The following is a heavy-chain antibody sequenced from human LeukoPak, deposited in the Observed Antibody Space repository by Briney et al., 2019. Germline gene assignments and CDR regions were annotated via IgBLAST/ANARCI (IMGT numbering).Heavy chain of an antibody. V-gene: IGHV3-23*01. CDR3: VKVAHYYYGSESYYFFEH. D-gene: IGHD3-10*01. Sequence: GGSLRLSCAASGFTFSSYGMTWVRQAPGKGLEWVSAISGSGSGGSTYYADSVKGRFTISRDNSKNTLYLQMNSLRVEDTAIYYCVKVAHYYYGSESYYFFEHWGQGTPVTASS. CDR1: GFTFSSYG. J-gene: IGHJ4*02. CDR2: ISGSGSGGST.